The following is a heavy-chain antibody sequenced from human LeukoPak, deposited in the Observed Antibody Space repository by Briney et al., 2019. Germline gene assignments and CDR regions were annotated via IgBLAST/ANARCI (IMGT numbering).Heavy chain of an antibody. CDR2: ITSASTNYI. D-gene: IGHD2-15*01. CDR3: ARDYGGPHYFDY. CDR1: GFTFNSHD. Sequence: KPGGSLRLSCAASGFTFNSHDMNWVRQAPGKGLEWPSSITSASTNYIYYADSVKGRFTISRDDAKNSLYLQMDSLRAEDTAIYYCARDYGGPHYFDYWGQGTLVTVSS. J-gene: IGHJ4*02. V-gene: IGHV3-21*01.